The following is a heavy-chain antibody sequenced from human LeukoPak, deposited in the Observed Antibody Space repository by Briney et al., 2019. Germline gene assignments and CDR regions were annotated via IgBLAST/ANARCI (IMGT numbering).Heavy chain of an antibody. V-gene: IGHV3-21*01. CDR3: ATGSRVAGSKALDY. CDR2: ISGSKRHT. J-gene: IGHJ4*02. CDR1: GFPHNNYA. Sequence: GGSLRLFCGPSGFPHNNYAIHWVRQAPGKGVEWVSSISGSKRHTYYAHSLKGRFTLSRDNARNSLYLQLNNLSAVDTAVYSGATGSRVAGSKALDYWGQGTLVTVSS. D-gene: IGHD6-19*01.